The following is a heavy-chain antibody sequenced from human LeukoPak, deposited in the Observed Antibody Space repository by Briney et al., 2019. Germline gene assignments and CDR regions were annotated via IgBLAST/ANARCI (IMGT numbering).Heavy chain of an antibody. J-gene: IGHJ4*02. V-gene: IGHV3-23*01. CDR1: GFTFSSYA. CDR2: ISGSGGST. CDR3: AGGGVYSSSWIDY. D-gene: IGHD6-13*01. Sequence: GGSLRLSCAASGFTFSSYAMSWVRQAPGKGLEWVSAISGSGGSTYYADSVKGRFTISRDNSKNTLYLQMNCLRAEDTAVYYCAGGGVYSSSWIDYWGQGTLVTVSS.